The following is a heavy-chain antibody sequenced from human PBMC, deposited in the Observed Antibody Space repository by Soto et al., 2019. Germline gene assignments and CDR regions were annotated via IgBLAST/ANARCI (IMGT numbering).Heavy chain of an antibody. V-gene: IGHV3-9*01. J-gene: IGHJ2*01. CDR1: GFTFDDSA. D-gene: IGHD4-17*01. CDR3: AKGYCDYGNWYFDL. Sequence: EVQLVESGGGLVQPGRSLRLSCAASGFTFDDSAMHWVRQAPGKGLELVSGISWNSGSIGYADSVKGRFTISRDNAKNSMYLQMNSLIAEDTALYYCAKGYCDYGNWYFDLWVRGTLVTVSS. CDR2: ISWNSGSI.